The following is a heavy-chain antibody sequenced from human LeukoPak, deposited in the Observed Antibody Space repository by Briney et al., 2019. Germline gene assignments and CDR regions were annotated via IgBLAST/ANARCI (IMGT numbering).Heavy chain of an antibody. D-gene: IGHD1-26*01. CDR3: ARDRWELEGENAFDI. CDR2: IYYSGTT. J-gene: IGHJ3*02. Sequence: SETLSLTCTVSGGSINSYYWSWIRQPPGKGLEWIGYIYYSGTTNYSPSLKSRVTLSVDTSKNQFSLKLSSVTAADTAVYYCARDRWELEGENAFDIWGQGTMVTVSS. V-gene: IGHV4-59*01. CDR1: GGSINSYY.